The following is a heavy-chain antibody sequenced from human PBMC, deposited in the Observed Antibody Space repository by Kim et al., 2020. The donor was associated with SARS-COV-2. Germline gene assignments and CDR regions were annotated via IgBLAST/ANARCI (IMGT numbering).Heavy chain of an antibody. J-gene: IGHJ5*02. CDR1: GGSLSGSY. V-gene: IGHV4-34*01. Sequence: SETLSLTCAVHGGSLSGSYWSWIRQPPGKGLEWIGESNHNGRTNYNPSLKVRVSISVDTSKNQFSVKLTSVTAADTAVYYCARLGVNTQRGYNWFDPWGQGTLVTVSS. CDR2: SNHNGRT. D-gene: IGHD2-8*01. CDR3: ARLGVNTQRGYNWFDP.